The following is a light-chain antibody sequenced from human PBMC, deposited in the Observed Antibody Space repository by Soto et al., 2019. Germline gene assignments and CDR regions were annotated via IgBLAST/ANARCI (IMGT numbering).Light chain of an antibody. J-gene: IGKJ2*01. Sequence: DIQMTQSPSTLSASVGDRVTITCRASQSISTWLAWYQQKPGKAPKLLIYGTSSLERGVPSRFSGSGSVTEFTLIIDSLQPEDFAIYYCQQYSSSSPTLGRGTKQEIK. CDR1: QSISTW. CDR3: QQYSSSSPT. CDR2: GTS. V-gene: IGKV1-5*01.